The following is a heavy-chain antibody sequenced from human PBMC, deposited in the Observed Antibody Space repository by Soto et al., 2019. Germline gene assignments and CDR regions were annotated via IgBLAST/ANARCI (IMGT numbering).Heavy chain of an antibody. CDR3: AKDLTVAGPPDFDY. CDR2: ISYDGSNK. Sequence: GGSLRLSCAASGFTFSSYGMHWVRQAPGKGLEWVAVISYDGSNKYYADSVKGRFTISRDNSKNTLYLQMNSLRAEDTAVYYCAKDLTVAGPPDFDYWGQGTLVTVSS. D-gene: IGHD6-19*01. V-gene: IGHV3-30*18. CDR1: GFTFSSYG. J-gene: IGHJ4*02.